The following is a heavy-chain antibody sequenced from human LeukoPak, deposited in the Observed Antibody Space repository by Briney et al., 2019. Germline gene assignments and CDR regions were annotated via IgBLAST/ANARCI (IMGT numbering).Heavy chain of an antibody. CDR1: GYTFTSYG. Sequence: ASVKVSCKASGYTFTSYGISWVRQAPGQGLEWMGWINPNSGGTNYAQKFQGRVTMTRDTSISTAYMELSRLRSDDTAVYYCARVNTVSVIDYWGQGTLVTVSS. CDR2: INPNSGGT. V-gene: IGHV1-2*02. J-gene: IGHJ4*02. D-gene: IGHD4-17*01. CDR3: ARVNTVSVIDY.